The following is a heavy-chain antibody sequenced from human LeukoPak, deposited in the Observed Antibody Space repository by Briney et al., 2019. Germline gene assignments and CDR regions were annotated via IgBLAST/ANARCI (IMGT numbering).Heavy chain of an antibody. CDR2: ISSSSSTI. CDR3: ARESGGDFSLPTDY. Sequence: GGSLRLSCAASGFTFSSYSMNWVRQAPGKGLEWVSYISSSSSTIYYADSVKGRFTISRDNAKNSLYLQMNSLRAEDTAVYYCARESGGDFSLPTDYWGQGTLVTVSS. CDR1: GFTFSSYS. J-gene: IGHJ4*02. V-gene: IGHV3-48*01. D-gene: IGHD2-21*01.